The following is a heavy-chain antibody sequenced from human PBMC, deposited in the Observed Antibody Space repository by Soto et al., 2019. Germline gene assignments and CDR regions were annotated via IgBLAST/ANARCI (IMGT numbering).Heavy chain of an antibody. CDR3: AREVALWFGSDY. J-gene: IGHJ4*02. Sequence: SETLSLTCTVSGGSISSGDYYWSWIPQPPGKGLEWIGYIYYSGSTYYNPSLKSRVTISVDTSKNQFSLKLSSVTAADTAVYYCAREVALWFGSDYWGQGTLVTVSS. D-gene: IGHD3-10*01. CDR2: IYYSGST. CDR1: GGSISSGDYY. V-gene: IGHV4-30-4*01.